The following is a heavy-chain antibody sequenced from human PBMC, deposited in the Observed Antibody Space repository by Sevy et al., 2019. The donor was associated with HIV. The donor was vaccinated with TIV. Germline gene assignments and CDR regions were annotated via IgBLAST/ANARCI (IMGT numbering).Heavy chain of an antibody. Sequence: SETLSLTCAVYGGSFSGYYWGWIRQPPGKGLEWIGSIFHSGSTYYNPSLKSRVTISVDTSKNQFSLKLSSVTAADTAVYFCARTPSSYDSSGRYYPWFDPWGQGTLVTVSS. CDR1: GGSFSGYY. D-gene: IGHD3-22*01. J-gene: IGHJ5*02. V-gene: IGHV4-38-2*01. CDR3: ARTPSSYDSSGRYYPWFDP. CDR2: IFHSGST.